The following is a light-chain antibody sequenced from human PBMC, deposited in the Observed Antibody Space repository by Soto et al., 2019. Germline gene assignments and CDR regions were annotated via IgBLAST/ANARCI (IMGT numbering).Light chain of an antibody. J-gene: IGKJ3*01. CDR2: DAS. CDR3: QQYDNLLVFT. CDR1: QDISNY. Sequence: DSQMTQSPSSLSASVGDRVTITCQASQDISNYLNWYQQKPGKAPKLLIYDASNLETGVPSRFSGSGSGTDFTFTISSLQPEDIATYYCQQYDNLLVFTFGPGTKVDIK. V-gene: IGKV1-33*01.